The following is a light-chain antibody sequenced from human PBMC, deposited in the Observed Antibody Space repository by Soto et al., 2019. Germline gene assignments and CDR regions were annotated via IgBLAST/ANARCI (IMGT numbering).Light chain of an antibody. CDR2: GAS. CDR1: QSVSSTY. V-gene: IGKV3-20*01. J-gene: IGKJ1*01. CDR3: QQYGSSRA. Sequence: EIVLTQSPGTLSLSPGERATLSCRASQSVSSTYLAWYQQKPGQGPRLLIYGASSRATGIPDRFSGSGSGTDFTLTISRLEPEDFAVDYCQQYGSSRAFGQGTKVEIK.